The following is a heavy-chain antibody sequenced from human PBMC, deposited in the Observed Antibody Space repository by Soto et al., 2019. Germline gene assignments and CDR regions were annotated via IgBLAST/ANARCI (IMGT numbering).Heavy chain of an antibody. V-gene: IGHV4-4*07. CDR1: GGSTSNYY. J-gene: IGHJ5*02. D-gene: IGHD6-19*01. CDR3: ARDAPAAGTNWFDP. CDR2: VSSTGST. Sequence: SETLSLTCTVSGGSTSNYYWNWIRQPAEKRLEWIGRVSSTGSTYYNPSLKSRVTMSVDTSKNQVSLNLTSVTAADTAVYYCARDAPAAGTNWFDPWGEGTLVTVSP.